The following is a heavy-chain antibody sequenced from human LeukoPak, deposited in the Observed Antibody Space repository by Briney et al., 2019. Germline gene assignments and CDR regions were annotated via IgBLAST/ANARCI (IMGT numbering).Heavy chain of an antibody. CDR2: IHYTGST. Sequence: SETLSLTCSVSGGSINSYYWSWIRQPPGKGLECIGYIHYTGSTNYNPSLESRVTISVDTSKNQFSLKLTSVTAADTAIYYCARGGYYGLGNDFRFDPWGQGTLVTVSS. CDR3: ARGGYYGLGNDFRFDP. D-gene: IGHD3-10*01. CDR1: GGSINSYY. J-gene: IGHJ5*02. V-gene: IGHV4-59*01.